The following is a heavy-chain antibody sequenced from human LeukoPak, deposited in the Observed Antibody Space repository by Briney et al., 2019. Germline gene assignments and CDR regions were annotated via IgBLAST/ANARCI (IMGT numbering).Heavy chain of an antibody. J-gene: IGHJ5*02. CDR3: ARGRPTTSIAAAGVNWFDP. CDR2: INPSGGST. Sequence: ASVKVSCKASGYTFTSYYMHWVRRAPGQGLEWMGIINPSGGSTSYAQKFQGRVTMTRDMSTSTDYMELSSLRSEDTAVYYCARGRPTTSIAAAGVNWFDPWGQGTLVTVSS. V-gene: IGHV1-46*01. D-gene: IGHD6-13*01. CDR1: GYTFTSYY.